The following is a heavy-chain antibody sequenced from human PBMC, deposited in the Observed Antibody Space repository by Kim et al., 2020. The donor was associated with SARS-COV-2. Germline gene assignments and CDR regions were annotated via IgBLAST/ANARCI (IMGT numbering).Heavy chain of an antibody. V-gene: IGHV3-74*01. CDR3: AMSIAARGASG. D-gene: IGHD6-6*01. J-gene: IGHJ4*02. CDR2: INTDGSTT. Sequence: GGSLRLSCVASGFTFSSYWMHWVRQAPGKGLMWVSRINTDGSTTHYADSVKGRFTISRDNAKNTLYLQMISLKAEDTAVYYCAMSIAARGASGWGQGTLVTVSS. CDR1: GFTFSSYW.